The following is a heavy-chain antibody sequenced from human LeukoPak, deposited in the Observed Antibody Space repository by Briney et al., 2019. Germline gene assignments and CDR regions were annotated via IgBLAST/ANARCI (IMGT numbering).Heavy chain of an antibody. D-gene: IGHD3-3*01. CDR3: ARLLDYDFWSGYVYYYGMDV. CDR2: MNPNSGNT. V-gene: IGHV1-8*01. Sequence: ASVKVSCKASGYTFTSYDINWVRQATGQGLEWMGWMNPNSGNTGYAQKFQGRVTITRNTSISTAYMELSSLRSEDTAVYYCARLLDYDFWSGYVYYYGMDVWGQGTTVTVSS. J-gene: IGHJ6*02. CDR1: GYTFTSYD.